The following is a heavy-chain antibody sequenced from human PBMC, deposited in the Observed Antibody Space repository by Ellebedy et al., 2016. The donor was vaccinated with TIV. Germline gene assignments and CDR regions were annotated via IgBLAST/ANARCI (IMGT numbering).Heavy chain of an antibody. V-gene: IGHV1-2*02. CDR1: GYTFTGYY. Sequence: AASVKVSCKASGYTFTGYYMHWVRQAPGQGLEWMGWINPNSGGTNYAQKFQGRVTMTRDTSISTAYMELSRLRSDDTAVYSCAKEGRSSRGARDSFDIWGQGTMVTVSP. D-gene: IGHD5-12*01. J-gene: IGHJ3*02. CDR3: AKEGRSSRGARDSFDI. CDR2: INPNSGGT.